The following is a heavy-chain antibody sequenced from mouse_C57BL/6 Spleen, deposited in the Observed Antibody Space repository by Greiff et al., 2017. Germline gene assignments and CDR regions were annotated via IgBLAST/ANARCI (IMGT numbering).Heavy chain of an antibody. V-gene: IGHV14-2*01. CDR1: GFNIKDYY. CDR3: AGGPYYAMDY. Sequence: EVPGVESGAELVKPGASVKLSCTASGFNIKDYYMHWVKQRTEQGLEGIGRIDPEDCETKYAPKFQGKATITAAPSSNTAYLQLSSLTSEDTAVYYCAGGPYYAMDYWGQGTSVTVAS. CDR2: IDPEDCET. J-gene: IGHJ4*01.